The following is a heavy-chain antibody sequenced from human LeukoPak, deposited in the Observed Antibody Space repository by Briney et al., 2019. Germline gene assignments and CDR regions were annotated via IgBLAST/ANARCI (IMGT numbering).Heavy chain of an antibody. CDR2: IWYDGSNI. J-gene: IGHJ3*02. CDR1: GFTFRSYG. CDR3: AREEDYGDYAAFDI. V-gene: IGHV3-33*01. Sequence: PGRSLRLSCAASGFTFRSYGMHWVRQAPGKGLEWVAVIWYDGSNILYADSVKGRFTISRDNSKNTLYLQMNSLRAEDTAVYHCAREEDYGDYAAFDIWGQGTMVTVSS. D-gene: IGHD4-17*01.